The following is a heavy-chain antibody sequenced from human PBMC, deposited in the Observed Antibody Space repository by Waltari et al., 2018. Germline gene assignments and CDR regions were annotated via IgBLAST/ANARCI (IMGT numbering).Heavy chain of an antibody. CDR3: TGGYYESSGFSFSYTYNMDV. CDR1: GGTFSSYG. J-gene: IGHJ6*02. V-gene: IGHV1-69*06. CDR2: IIPTFGTT. D-gene: IGHD3-22*01. Sequence: QVQVVQSGAEVKKPGSSVRVSCKASGGTFSSYGISWVRKAPGQGLEWMGGIIPTFGTTNYPQEFQGRVTITADKATSTAYMEPSSLRSADTAVYYCTGGYYESSGFSFSYTYNMDVWGQGTTVTVS.